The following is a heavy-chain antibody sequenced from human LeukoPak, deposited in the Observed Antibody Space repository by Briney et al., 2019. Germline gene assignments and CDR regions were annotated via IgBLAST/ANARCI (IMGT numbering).Heavy chain of an antibody. Sequence: GGSLRLSCAASGFTFSSYEMNWVRQAPGKGLEWVSYISSSGSTIYYADSVKGRFTISRDNSKNTLYLQMNSLRAEDTAVYYCARDSLLLWFGELSYDAFDIWGQGTMVTVSS. J-gene: IGHJ3*02. CDR1: GFTFSSYE. CDR2: ISSSGSTI. D-gene: IGHD3-10*01. V-gene: IGHV3-48*03. CDR3: ARDSLLLWFGELSYDAFDI.